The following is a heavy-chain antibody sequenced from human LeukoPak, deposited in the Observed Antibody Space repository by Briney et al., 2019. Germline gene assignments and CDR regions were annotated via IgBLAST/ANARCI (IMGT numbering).Heavy chain of an antibody. CDR3: ARDLSFGSLDF. CDR1: GFTLSSHG. CDR2: IWYDGTRE. J-gene: IGHJ4*02. D-gene: IGHD1-26*01. Sequence: PGGSLRLSCVASGFTLSSHGMHWVRQAPGKGLEGVALIWYDGTRENYADSVQGRFTISRDLSKNTLNLQMNSLRVDDTAVFYCARDLSFGSLDFRGQGTLVTVSS. V-gene: IGHV3-33*01.